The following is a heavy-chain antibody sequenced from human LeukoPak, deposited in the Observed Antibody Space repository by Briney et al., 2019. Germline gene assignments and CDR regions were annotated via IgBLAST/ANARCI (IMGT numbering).Heavy chain of an antibody. CDR1: GFTYSSYS. V-gene: IGHV3-21*01. J-gene: IGHJ4*02. CDR2: ISSSSSYI. D-gene: IGHD5-18*01. Sequence: GGALRLSCAASGFTYSSYSMNWVLQAPGKGLEWVSSISSSSSYIYYADSVKGRFTISRDNAKNSLYLQMNSLRAEDTAVYYCARDLGSGYSYGYADYWGQGTLVTVSS. CDR3: ARDLGSGYSYGYADY.